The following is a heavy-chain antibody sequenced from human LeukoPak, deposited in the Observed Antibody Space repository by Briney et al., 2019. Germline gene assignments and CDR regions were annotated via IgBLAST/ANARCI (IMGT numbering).Heavy chain of an antibody. CDR3: ARDREAAAIGTGWFDP. V-gene: IGHV3-30*04. D-gene: IGHD6-13*01. CDR2: VSSDGATT. Sequence: GGSLRLSCAASGFTFSSYSIHWVRQAPGKGLEWVAIVSSDGATTYYADSVKGRFTISRDNPKNTLYLQMNSLRAEDTAVYYCARDREAAAIGTGWFDPWGQGTLVTVSS. J-gene: IGHJ5*02. CDR1: GFTFSSYS.